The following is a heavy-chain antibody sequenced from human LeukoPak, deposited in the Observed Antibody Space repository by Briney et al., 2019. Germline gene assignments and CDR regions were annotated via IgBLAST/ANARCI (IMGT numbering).Heavy chain of an antibody. CDR3: ARDPVVVPAALGQSFWFDP. CDR2: ISSSSSYI. V-gene: IGHV3-21*01. D-gene: IGHD2-2*01. J-gene: IGHJ5*02. Sequence: GGSLRLSCAASGFTFSSYDMHWVRQAPGKGLEWVSSISSSSSYIYYADSVKGRFTISRDNAKNSLYLQMNGLRAEDPAVYYCARDPVVVPAALGQSFWFDPWGQGTLVTVSS. CDR1: GFTFSSYD.